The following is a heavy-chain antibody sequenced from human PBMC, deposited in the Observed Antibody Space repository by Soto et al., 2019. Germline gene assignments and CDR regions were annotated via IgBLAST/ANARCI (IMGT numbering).Heavy chain of an antibody. D-gene: IGHD3-3*01. V-gene: IGHV3-48*01. Sequence: EVQLVESGGGLVQPGGSLRLSCAASGFTFSSYSMNWVRQAPGKGLEWVSYISSSSSTIYYADYVKGRFTISRDNAKNSLYLQMNSLRAEDTAVYYCARDADFWSGFDIWGQGTMVTVSS. CDR2: ISSSSSTI. J-gene: IGHJ3*02. CDR3: ARDADFWSGFDI. CDR1: GFTFSSYS.